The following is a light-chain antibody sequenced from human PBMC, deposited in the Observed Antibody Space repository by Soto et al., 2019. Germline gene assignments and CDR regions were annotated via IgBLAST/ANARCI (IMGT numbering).Light chain of an antibody. CDR2: DAS. J-gene: IGKJ1*01. CDR1: QSVGNNY. V-gene: IGKV3-20*01. CDR3: QQCASSPRT. Sequence: DIVLTQSPGTLSLSPGERATLSCRASQSVGNNYLAWYQQKPGQAPRLLIYDASSMATGLPDRFSGNVSGTDFTLTITRLEPEDFAVYYCQQCASSPRTFGQGTKVEIQ.